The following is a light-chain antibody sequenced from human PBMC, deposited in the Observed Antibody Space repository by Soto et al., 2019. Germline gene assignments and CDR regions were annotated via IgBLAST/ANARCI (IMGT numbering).Light chain of an antibody. CDR3: QHSYTTPHT. V-gene: IGKV1-39*01. CDR2: GAS. J-gene: IGKJ3*01. CDR1: ENVMTY. Sequence: DIQMTQSPSSLSASVGDRVTMTCRASENVMTYLNWYQQKSGKAPKLLIYGASSLQGGVPSRFSGTGSETNFSLTISAVQPEDYAIYHCQHSYTTPHTFGPGTKVDFK.